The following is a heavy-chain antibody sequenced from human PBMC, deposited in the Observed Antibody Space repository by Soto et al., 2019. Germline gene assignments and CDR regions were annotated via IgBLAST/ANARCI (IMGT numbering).Heavy chain of an antibody. V-gene: IGHV1-8*01. CDR2: MTPNSGNT. CDR1: GYTFTSYD. J-gene: IGHJ4*02. CDR3: AKGGVRVWLRNRSKPIVY. Sequence: QVQLVQSGAEVKKPGASVKVSCKASGYTFTSYDINWVRQATGQGLEWMGWMTPNSGNTGYAQKFQGRVTMTRNTMISTAYMELRSLSSEDTAVYYCAKGGVRVWLRNRSKPIVYRGQGTLVTVSS. D-gene: IGHD5-12*01.